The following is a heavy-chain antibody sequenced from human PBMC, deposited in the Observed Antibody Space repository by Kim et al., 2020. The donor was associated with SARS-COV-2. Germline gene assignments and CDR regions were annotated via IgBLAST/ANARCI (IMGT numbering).Heavy chain of an antibody. CDR2: ISAYNGNT. Sequence: ASVKVSCKASGYTFTSYGISWVRQAPGQGLEWMGWISAYNGNTNYAQKLQGRVTMTTDTSTSTAYMELRSLRSDDTAVYYCAREPYDSSGYYYNYYYYGMDVWGQGTTVTVSS. J-gene: IGHJ6*02. V-gene: IGHV1-18*01. CDR3: AREPYDSSGYYYNYYYYGMDV. CDR1: GYTFTSYG. D-gene: IGHD3-22*01.